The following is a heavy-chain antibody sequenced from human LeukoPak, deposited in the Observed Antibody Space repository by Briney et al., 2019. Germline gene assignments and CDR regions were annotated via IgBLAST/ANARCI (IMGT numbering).Heavy chain of an antibody. D-gene: IGHD2-2*01. CDR3: ARDPCSSTSCYVNYYYYGMDV. V-gene: IGHV1-18*01. J-gene: IGHJ6*02. CDR2: ISAYNGNT. CDR1: GYTFTSYG. Sequence: ASVKVSCKASGYTFTSYGISWVRQAPGQGLEWMGWISAYNGNTNYAQKLQGRVTMTTDTSTSTAYMELRNLRSDDTAVYYCARDPCSSTSCYVNYYYYGMDVWGQGTTVTVSS.